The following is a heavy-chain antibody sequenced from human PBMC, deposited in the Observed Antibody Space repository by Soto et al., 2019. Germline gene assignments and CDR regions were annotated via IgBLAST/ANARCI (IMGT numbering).Heavy chain of an antibody. CDR2: VSNDGNTK. V-gene: IGHV3-30*18. Sequence: GGSLRLSCAASGFTFSSYGMHWVRQAPGKGLEWVAVVSNDGNTKYYADSVKGRFAISRDNPKNTLFLQMNSLRTQDTAVYYCAKLRSSSWTQYAFDVWGHGTTVTVSS. D-gene: IGHD6-13*01. J-gene: IGHJ3*01. CDR3: AKLRSSSWTQYAFDV. CDR1: GFTFSSYG.